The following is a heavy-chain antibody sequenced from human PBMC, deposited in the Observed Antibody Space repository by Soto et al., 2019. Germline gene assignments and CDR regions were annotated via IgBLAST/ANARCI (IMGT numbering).Heavy chain of an antibody. V-gene: IGHV3-48*03. D-gene: IGHD3-9*01. CDR1: GFTFSSYE. CDR2: ISSSGSTI. Sequence: GGTLRLSCAASGFTFSSYEMTWVRQAPGKGLEWVSYISSSGSTIYYAASVNGRFTISIDNSKNTLYLQMNSLRGYDTAVYYCAKDFAHYDILIDYPTFGSWGQGTLVTVSS. J-gene: IGHJ4*02. CDR3: AKDFAHYDILIDYPTFGS.